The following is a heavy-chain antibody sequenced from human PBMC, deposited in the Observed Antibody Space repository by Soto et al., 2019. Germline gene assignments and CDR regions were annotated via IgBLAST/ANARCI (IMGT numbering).Heavy chain of an antibody. CDR1: GFTFSDYY. D-gene: IGHD6-13*01. CDR3: AKLVYSSSWNWFDP. CDR2: LSSSGGNT. J-gene: IGHJ5*02. V-gene: IGHV3-11*01. Sequence: SGFTFSDYYRSWSRQAPGKGLEWVSYLSSSGGNTYYADSVKGRFTISRDNSKNTLFLQMNSLRAEDTAIYYCAKLVYSSSWNWFDPWGQGTLVTVSS.